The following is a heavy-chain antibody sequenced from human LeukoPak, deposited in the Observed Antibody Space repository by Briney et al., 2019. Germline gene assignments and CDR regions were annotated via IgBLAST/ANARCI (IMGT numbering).Heavy chain of an antibody. J-gene: IGHJ4*02. CDR3: ARESDRHHDLWSGYLALDY. V-gene: IGHV3-48*01. CDR1: GFTFSSYS. D-gene: IGHD3-3*01. Sequence: GGSLRLSCAASGFTFSSYSMNWVRQTPGKGLEWISYISPVKNTVYYADSVKGRFTISRDDAKNSLDLQMNSLRAEDTAVYYCARESDRHHDLWSGYLALDYWGQGIRVTVSS. CDR2: ISPVKNTV.